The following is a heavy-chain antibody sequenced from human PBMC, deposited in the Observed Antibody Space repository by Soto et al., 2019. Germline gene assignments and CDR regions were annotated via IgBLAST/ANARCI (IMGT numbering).Heavy chain of an antibody. J-gene: IGHJ6*02. CDR1: AFTLSKFV. CDR3: ARGILDV. CDR2: TSNDGINT. Sequence: ESGGGVVQPGRSLRLSCAASAFTLSKFVMHWVRQAPGKGLDWLAVTSNDGINTYYAASVKGRFTISRDNSKNKVYLQMNRLRDEDTAVYYCARGILDVLGQGTTVIVSS. V-gene: IGHV3-30*01.